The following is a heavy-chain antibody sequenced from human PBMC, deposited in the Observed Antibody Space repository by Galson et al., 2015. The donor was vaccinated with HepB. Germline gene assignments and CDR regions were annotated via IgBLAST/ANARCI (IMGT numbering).Heavy chain of an antibody. Sequence: SLRLSCAASGFTFSSYAIMWVRQAPGKGLEWVSGMSDNGDNTFYADSVKGRFTISRDISKNTLYLQMSSLRAEDTAVYYCVKGRDYYYYYGMDVWGQGTTVTVSS. V-gene: IGHV3-23*01. CDR3: VKGRDYYYYYGMDV. CDR2: MSDNGDNT. J-gene: IGHJ6*02. CDR1: GFTFSSYA.